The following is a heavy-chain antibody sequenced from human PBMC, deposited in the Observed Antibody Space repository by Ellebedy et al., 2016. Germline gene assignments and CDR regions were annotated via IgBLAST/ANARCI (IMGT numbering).Heavy chain of an antibody. D-gene: IGHD1-26*01. V-gene: IGHV1-18*01. Sequence: ASVKVSXKASGYTFSNYGITWVRQAPGQGLEWMGWISAYNGNTNYAQKLQGRVTITRDMSTSTAYMELSSLRSEDTAVYYCVAATNSGSLLSYYYYGMDVWGQGTTVTVSS. CDR1: GYTFSNYG. J-gene: IGHJ6*02. CDR2: ISAYNGNT. CDR3: VAATNSGSLLSYYYYGMDV.